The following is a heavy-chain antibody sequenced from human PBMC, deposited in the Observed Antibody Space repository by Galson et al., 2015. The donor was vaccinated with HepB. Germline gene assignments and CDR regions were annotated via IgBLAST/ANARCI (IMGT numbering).Heavy chain of an antibody. D-gene: IGHD2-15*01. CDR2: ISSSSSYI. V-gene: IGHV3-21*01. CDR1: GFTFSSYS. J-gene: IGHJ4*02. Sequence: SLRLSCAASGFTFSSYSMNWVRQAPGKGLEWVSSISSSSSYIYYADSVKGRFTISRDNAKNSPYLQMNSLRAEDTAVYYCARDQGSGGSCDYWGQGTLVTVSS. CDR3: ARDQGSGGSCDY.